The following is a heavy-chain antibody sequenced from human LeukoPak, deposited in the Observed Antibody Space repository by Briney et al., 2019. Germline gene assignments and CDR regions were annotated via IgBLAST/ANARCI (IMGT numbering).Heavy chain of an antibody. V-gene: IGHV4-59*01. CDR3: ARTLNYYGSGNFDY. CDR1: GGSISSYY. D-gene: IGHD3-10*01. Sequence: SSETLSLTCTVSGGSISSYYWSWIRQPPGKGLEWIGYIYYSGSTNCNPSLKSRVTISVDTSKNQFSLKLSSVTAADTAVYYCARTLNYYGSGNFDYWGQGTLVTVSS. CDR2: IYYSGST. J-gene: IGHJ4*02.